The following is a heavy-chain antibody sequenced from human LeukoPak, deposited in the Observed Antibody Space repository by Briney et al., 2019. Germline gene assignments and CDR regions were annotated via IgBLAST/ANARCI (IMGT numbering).Heavy chain of an antibody. V-gene: IGHV3-7*01. CDR1: KFTFSGYW. CDR3: ARGPWFGELLIPNWFDP. D-gene: IGHD3-10*01. CDR2: IKQDGSEK. Sequence: GGSLRLSCAASKFTFSGYWMSWVRQAPGKGLEWVANIKQDGSEKYYVDSVKGRFTISRDNAKNSLYLQMNSLRDEDTAVYYCARGPWFGELLIPNWFDPWGQGTLVTVSS. J-gene: IGHJ5*02.